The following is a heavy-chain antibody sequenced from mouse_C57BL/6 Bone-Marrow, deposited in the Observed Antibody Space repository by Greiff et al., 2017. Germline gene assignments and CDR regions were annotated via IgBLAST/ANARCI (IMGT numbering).Heavy chain of an antibody. CDR3: ARWLLRNSY. V-gene: IGHV1-7*01. Sequence: VQLQQSGAELAKPGASVKLSCKASGYTFTSYWMHWVKQRPGQGLEWIGYINPSSGYTNYNQKFKGKATLTADKSSSTAYMQLSSLTYEDSAVYYCARWLLRNSYWGQGTTLTVSS. CDR1: GYTFTSYW. D-gene: IGHD2-3*01. CDR2: INPSSGYT. J-gene: IGHJ2*01.